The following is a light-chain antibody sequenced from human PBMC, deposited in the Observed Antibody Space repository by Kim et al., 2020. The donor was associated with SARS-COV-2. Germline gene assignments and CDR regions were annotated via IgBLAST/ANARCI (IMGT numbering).Light chain of an antibody. Sequence: SYELTQPPSVSVSPGQTASITCSGDKLGDKYACWYQQKPGQSPVLVIYQDSKRPSGIPERFSGCNSGNTATLTISGTQAMDEADYYCQAWDSSRYVFGTG. CDR1: KLGDKY. V-gene: IGLV3-1*01. CDR2: QDS. CDR3: QAWDSSRYV. J-gene: IGLJ1*01.